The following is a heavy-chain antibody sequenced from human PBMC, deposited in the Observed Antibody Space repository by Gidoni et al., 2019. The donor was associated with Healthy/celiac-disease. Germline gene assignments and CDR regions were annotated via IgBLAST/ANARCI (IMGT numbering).Heavy chain of an antibody. CDR2: INHSGST. CDR1: GGSFSGYY. Sequence: QVQLQQWGAGLLKPSETLSLTCAVYGGSFSGYYWSWIRQPPGKGLEWIGEINHSGSTNYNPSLKSRVTISVDTSKNQFSLKLSSVTAADTAVYYCARGRRDIVVVPAVYFDYWGQGTLVTVSS. V-gene: IGHV4-34*01. J-gene: IGHJ4*02. CDR3: ARGRRDIVVVPAVYFDY. D-gene: IGHD2-2*01.